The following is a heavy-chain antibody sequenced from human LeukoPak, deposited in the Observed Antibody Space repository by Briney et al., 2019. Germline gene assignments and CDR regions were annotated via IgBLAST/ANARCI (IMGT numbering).Heavy chain of an antibody. CDR3: ARGGSGWYGNHFDC. D-gene: IGHD6-19*01. Sequence: GGSLRLSCAASGFTFSSYAMSWVRQAPGKGLEWVSAISGSGGSTYYADSVKGRFTISRDNSKNTLYLQMNSLRAEDTAVYYCARGGSGWYGNHFDCWGQGTLVTVSS. V-gene: IGHV3-23*01. J-gene: IGHJ4*02. CDR1: GFTFSSYA. CDR2: ISGSGGST.